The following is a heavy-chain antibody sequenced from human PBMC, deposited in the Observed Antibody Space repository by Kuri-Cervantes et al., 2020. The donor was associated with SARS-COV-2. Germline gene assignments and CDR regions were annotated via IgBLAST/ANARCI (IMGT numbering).Heavy chain of an antibody. V-gene: IGHV3-30*04. Sequence: GGSLRLSCAASGFTFSSYAMHWVRQAPGKGLEWVAVISYDGSNKYYADSVKGRFTISRDNSKNTLYLQMNSLRSEDTAVYHCARDPPPRIAAAGLHYYYYGMDVWGQGTTVTVSS. D-gene: IGHD6-13*01. CDR2: ISYDGSNK. CDR1: GFTFSSYA. CDR3: ARDPPPRIAAAGLHYYYYGMDV. J-gene: IGHJ6*02.